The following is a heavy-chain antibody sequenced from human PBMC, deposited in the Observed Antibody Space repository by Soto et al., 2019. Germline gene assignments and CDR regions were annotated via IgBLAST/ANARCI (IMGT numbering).Heavy chain of an antibody. CDR3: ARDGGDIVLVPAAIPYYYYGMDV. Sequence: GASVEVSCKDSGYTFNSYDIKWVRQANEQGLEWMGWMNPNSGNTGYAQKFQGRVTMTRNTSTSTAYMELSSLRSEDTAVYYCARDGGDIVLVPAAIPYYYYGMDVWGQGTTVTVSS. CDR2: MNPNSGNT. D-gene: IGHD2-2*01. J-gene: IGHJ6*02. CDR1: GYTFNSYD. V-gene: IGHV1-8*01.